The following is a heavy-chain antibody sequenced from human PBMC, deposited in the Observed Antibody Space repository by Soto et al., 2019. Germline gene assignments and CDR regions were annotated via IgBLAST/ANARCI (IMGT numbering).Heavy chain of an antibody. Sequence: GASMKVSCKASGGTFSSYAISWVRQAPGQGLEWMGGIIPIFGTANYAQKFQGRVTITADESTSTAYMELSSLRSEDTAVYYCAREWYNWNSHGMDVWGQGTTVTVSS. V-gene: IGHV1-69*13. CDR3: AREWYNWNSHGMDV. CDR2: IIPIFGTA. J-gene: IGHJ6*02. D-gene: IGHD1-7*01. CDR1: GGTFSSYA.